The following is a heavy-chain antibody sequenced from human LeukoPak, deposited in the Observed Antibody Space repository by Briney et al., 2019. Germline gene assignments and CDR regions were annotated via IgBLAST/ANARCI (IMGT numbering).Heavy chain of an antibody. Sequence: GRSLRLSCAASGFTFSRYAMHWVRQAPGKGLEWVAVISYDGSNKYYADSVKGRFTISRDNSKNTLYLQMNSLRAEDTAVYYCARGGGIVGATYYYYGMDVWGQGTTVTVSS. D-gene: IGHD1-26*01. V-gene: IGHV3-30*04. CDR2: ISYDGSNK. CDR3: ARGGGIVGATYYYYGMDV. CDR1: GFTFSRYA. J-gene: IGHJ6*02.